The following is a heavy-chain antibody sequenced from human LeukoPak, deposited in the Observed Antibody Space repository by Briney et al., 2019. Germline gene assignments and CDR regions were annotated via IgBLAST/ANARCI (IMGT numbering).Heavy chain of an antibody. CDR1: GFTFSSYG. Sequence: SGGSLRLSCAASGFTFSSYGMSWVRQAPGKGLEWVSAISGSGGSTYYADSVKGRFTISRDNSKNTLYLQMNSLRAGDTAVYYCARGLGRYNWNDWGNAFDIWGQGTMVTVSS. D-gene: IGHD1-20*01. V-gene: IGHV3-23*01. CDR2: ISGSGGST. CDR3: ARGLGRYNWNDWGNAFDI. J-gene: IGHJ3*02.